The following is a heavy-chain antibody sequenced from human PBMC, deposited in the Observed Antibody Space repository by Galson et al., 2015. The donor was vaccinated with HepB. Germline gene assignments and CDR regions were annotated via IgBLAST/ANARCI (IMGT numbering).Heavy chain of an antibody. J-gene: IGHJ6*02. V-gene: IGHV1-18*01. CDR3: AREDSYGYAEYYYYGMDV. D-gene: IGHD5-18*01. CDR2: ISAYNGNT. CDR1: GYTFTSYG. Sequence: SVKVSCKASGYTFTSYGISWVRQAPGQGLEWMGWISAYNGNTNYAQKPQGRVTMTTDTSTSTAYMELRSLRSDDTAVYYCAREDSYGYAEYYYYGMDVWGQGTTVTVSS.